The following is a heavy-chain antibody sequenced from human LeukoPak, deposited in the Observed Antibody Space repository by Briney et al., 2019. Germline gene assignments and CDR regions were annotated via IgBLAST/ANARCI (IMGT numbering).Heavy chain of an antibody. CDR3: ARDVGRGGY. CDR2: INSDGTIT. D-gene: IGHD1-26*01. Sequence: GRSLRLSCAASGFTFSSYWMHWVRQAPGKGLLWVSRINSDGTITTYADSVKGRFTISRDNAKNTLYLQMNSLRAEDTAVYYCARDVGRGGYWGQGTLVTVSS. J-gene: IGHJ4*02. V-gene: IGHV3-74*01. CDR1: GFTFSSYW.